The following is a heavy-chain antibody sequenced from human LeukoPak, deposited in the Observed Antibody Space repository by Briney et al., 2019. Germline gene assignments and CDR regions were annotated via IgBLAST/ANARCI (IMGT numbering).Heavy chain of an antibody. D-gene: IGHD3-22*01. CDR3: ARDPRPDYDSSLR. J-gene: IGHJ4*02. CDR1: GFTFSSYS. Sequence: PGGSLRLSCAASGFTFSSYSMNWVRQAPGKGLEWVSSISSSSSYIYYADSVKGRFTISRDNAKNSLYLQMNSLRAEDTAVYYCARDPRPDYDSSLRWGQGTLVTVSS. CDR2: ISSSSSYI. V-gene: IGHV3-21*01.